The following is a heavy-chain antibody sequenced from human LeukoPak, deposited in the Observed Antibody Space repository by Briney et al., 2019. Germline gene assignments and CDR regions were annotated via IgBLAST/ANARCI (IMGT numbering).Heavy chain of an antibody. D-gene: IGHD3-3*01. CDR3: ARDRHDFWSGSRDAFDI. CDR1: GLSISIYY. V-gene: IGHV4-59*01. J-gene: IGHJ3*02. Sequence: SDTLSLTCTVSGLSISIYYWSWIPHPPGKGLQWIGYIYYSGSTNYPPSLKSPVTISVDTSKIEFSLKLSSVTAADTAVYYCARDRHDFWSGSRDAFDIWGQGTMVTVSS. CDR2: IYYSGST.